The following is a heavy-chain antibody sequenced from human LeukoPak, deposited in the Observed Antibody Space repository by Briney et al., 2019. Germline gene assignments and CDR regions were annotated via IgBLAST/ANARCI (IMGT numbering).Heavy chain of an antibody. V-gene: IGHV3-53*01. J-gene: IGHJ6*02. CDR2: IYSGGDI. D-gene: IGHD2-15*01. CDR1: GFTVRTIY. Sequence: PGGSLRLSCAASGFTVRTIYMNWVRQAPGKGLEWVSVIYSGGDIYYADSVKGRFTISRDTSKNTLYLQMNSLRAEDTAVYYCARGVAAPIPYYFYGLDVWGQGTTVTVSS. CDR3: ARGVAAPIPYYFYGLDV.